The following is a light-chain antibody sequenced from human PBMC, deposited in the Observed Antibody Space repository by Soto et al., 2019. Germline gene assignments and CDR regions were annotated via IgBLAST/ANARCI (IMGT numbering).Light chain of an antibody. V-gene: IGLV2-14*01. J-gene: IGLJ2*01. CDR2: DVS. Sequence: QSALTQPASVSGSPGQSITISCTGTSSDVGGYNYVSWYQQHPGKAPKIMIYDVSNRPSGVSNRFSGSKSGNTASLTISGLQAEDEADYYCSSFTSSTPPVFGGGTKLTVL. CDR3: SSFTSSTPPV. CDR1: SSDVGGYNY.